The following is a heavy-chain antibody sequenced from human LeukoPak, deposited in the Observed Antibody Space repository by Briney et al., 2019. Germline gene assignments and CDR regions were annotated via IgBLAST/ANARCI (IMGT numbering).Heavy chain of an antibody. J-gene: IGHJ4*02. D-gene: IGHD3-22*01. CDR3: ARLLNYYDSSEASFDY. Sequence: SVKVSCKASGGTFSSYAICWVRQAPGQGLEWMGGIIPIFGTANYAQKFQGRVTITTDESTSTAYMELSSLRSEDTAVYYCARLLNYYDSSEASFDYWGQGTLVTVSS. V-gene: IGHV1-69*05. CDR1: GGTFSSYA. CDR2: IIPIFGTA.